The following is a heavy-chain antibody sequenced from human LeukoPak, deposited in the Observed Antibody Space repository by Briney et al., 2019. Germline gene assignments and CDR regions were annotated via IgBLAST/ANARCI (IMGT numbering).Heavy chain of an antibody. V-gene: IGHV3-7*01. Sequence: QAGGSLRLSCAASGFTVSSNYMSWVRQAPGKGLEWVANIKQDGSEKYYVDSVKGRFTISRDNAKNSLYLQMNSLRAEDTAVYYCARDQSPTVKFDYWGQGTLVTVSS. CDR3: ARDQSPTVKFDY. CDR2: IKQDGSEK. D-gene: IGHD4-17*01. CDR1: GFTVSSNY. J-gene: IGHJ4*02.